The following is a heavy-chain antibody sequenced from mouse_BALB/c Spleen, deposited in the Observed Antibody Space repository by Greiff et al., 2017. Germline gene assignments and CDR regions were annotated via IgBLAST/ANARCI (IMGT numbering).Heavy chain of an antibody. CDR1: GFTFSSYT. J-gene: IGHJ2*01. Sequence: EVQLVESGGGLVKPGGSLKLSCAASGFTFSSYTMSCVRQTPEKRLEWVATISSGGSYTYYPDSVKGRFTISRDNAKNTLYLQMSSLKSEDTAMYYCTREYDGAYYFDYWGQGTTLTVSS. CDR2: ISSGGSYT. V-gene: IGHV5-6-4*01. D-gene: IGHD2-14*01. CDR3: TREYDGAYYFDY.